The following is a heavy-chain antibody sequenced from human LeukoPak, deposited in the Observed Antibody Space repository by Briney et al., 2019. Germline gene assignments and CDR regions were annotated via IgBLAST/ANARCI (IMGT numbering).Heavy chain of an antibody. CDR1: GFTFGSYG. V-gene: IGHV3-33*06. CDR3: AKGSSWFYYYYYYMDV. Sequence: GGSLRLSCAASGFTFGSYGMHWVRQAPGKGLEWVAVIWYDGSNKYYADSVKGRFTISRDNSKNTLYLQMNSLRAEDTAVYYCAKGSSWFYYYYYYMDVWGKGTTVTVSS. D-gene: IGHD6-13*01. J-gene: IGHJ6*03. CDR2: IWYDGSNK.